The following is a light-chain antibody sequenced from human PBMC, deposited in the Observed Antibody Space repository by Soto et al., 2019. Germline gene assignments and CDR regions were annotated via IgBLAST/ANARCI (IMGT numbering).Light chain of an antibody. CDR1: SSDFGNYNL. CDR2: EVN. CDR3: CSFTSSNTHV. J-gene: IGLJ1*01. Sequence: QSALTQPASVSGSPGQSITISCTGTSSDFGNYNLVSWYQQHPGKVPKLILFEVNKRPSGVSGRSSGSKSGNTASLTISGLQAEDEADYYCCSFTSSNTHVFGTGTKVTVL. V-gene: IGLV2-23*02.